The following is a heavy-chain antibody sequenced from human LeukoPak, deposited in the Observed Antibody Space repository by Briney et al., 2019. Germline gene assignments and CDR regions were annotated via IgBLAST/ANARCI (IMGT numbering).Heavy chain of an antibody. CDR1: GSIFTSYW. D-gene: IGHD3-22*01. Sequence: GASLQISCKGSGSIFTSYWIGWVRQLPGKGLEWMGIIYPGDSDTRYSPSFQGQVTISADKSISTAYLQWSSLKASDTAMYYCARLNHDSSGSGLDYWGQGTLVTVSS. V-gene: IGHV5-51*01. J-gene: IGHJ4*02. CDR2: IYPGDSDT. CDR3: ARLNHDSSGSGLDY.